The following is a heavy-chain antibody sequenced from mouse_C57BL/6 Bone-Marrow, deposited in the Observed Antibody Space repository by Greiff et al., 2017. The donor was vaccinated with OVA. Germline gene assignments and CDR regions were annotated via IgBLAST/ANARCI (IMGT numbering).Heavy chain of an antibody. J-gene: IGHJ3*01. CDR3: TTPYYGYSPWFAY. Sequence: EVKVVESGAELVRPGASVKLSCTASGFNIKDDYMHWVKQRPEQGLEWIGWIDPENGDTEYASKFPGKATITADTSSNTAYLPLSSLTSEDSAVYSVTTPYYGYSPWFAYWGQGTLVTVSA. D-gene: IGHD2-9*01. CDR1: GFNIKDDY. V-gene: IGHV14-4*01. CDR2: IDPENGDT.